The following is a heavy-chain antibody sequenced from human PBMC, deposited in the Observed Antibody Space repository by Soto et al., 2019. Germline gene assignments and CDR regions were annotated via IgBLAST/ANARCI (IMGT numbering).Heavy chain of an antibody. Sequence: QVQLVESGGGVVQPGRSLRLSCAASGFTFSSYAMHWVCQAPGKGLEWVAVISYDGSNKYYADSVKGRFTISRDNSKNTLYLQMNSLRAEDTAVYYCARGDVTIFGVVIMGGMDVWGQGTTVTVSS. D-gene: IGHD3-3*01. J-gene: IGHJ6*02. CDR3: ARGDVTIFGVVIMGGMDV. V-gene: IGHV3-30-3*01. CDR1: GFTFSSYA. CDR2: ISYDGSNK.